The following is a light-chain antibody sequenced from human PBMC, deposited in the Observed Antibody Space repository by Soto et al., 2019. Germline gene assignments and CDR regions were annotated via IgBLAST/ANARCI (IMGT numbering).Light chain of an antibody. Sequence: EIVLTQSPGTLSLSPGERATLSCRASQSVSSSYLAWYQQKPGQAPRLLIYGASRRATGIPDRFSGRGSGTDFTLTISRLEPEDVAGYYWQQEGSSFGWTFGQGTKVEIK. CDR1: QSVSSSY. V-gene: IGKV3-20*01. CDR3: QQEGSSFGWT. J-gene: IGKJ1*01. CDR2: GAS.